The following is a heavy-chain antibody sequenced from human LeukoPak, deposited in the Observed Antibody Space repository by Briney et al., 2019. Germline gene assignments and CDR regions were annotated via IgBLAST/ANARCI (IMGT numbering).Heavy chain of an antibody. CDR2: INWKTGNG. Sequence: RPGGSLRLSCAVSGFNFDDYAMHWVRHAPGRGLEWVSGINWKTGNGIYADSVKGRFTISRDNAKNSLYLQMSGLRAEDTALYYCTRRAARWQFDLWGRGTLLTVSS. D-gene: IGHD5-24*01. J-gene: IGHJ2*01. CDR3: TRRAARWQFDL. V-gene: IGHV3-9*01. CDR1: GFNFDDYA.